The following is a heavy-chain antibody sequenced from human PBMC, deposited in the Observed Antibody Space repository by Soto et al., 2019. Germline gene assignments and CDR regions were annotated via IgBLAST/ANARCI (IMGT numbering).Heavy chain of an antibody. J-gene: IGHJ4*02. V-gene: IGHV1-2*04. CDR2: INPNSGGT. CDR1: GYTFTGYY. Sequence: ASVKVSCKASGYTFTGYYMHWVRQAPGQGLEWMGWINPNSGGTNYAQKFQGWVTMTRDTSISTAYMELSRLRSDDTAVYYCARVSVPYSSGWYYFDYWGQGTLVTVS. CDR3: ARVSVPYSSGWYYFDY. D-gene: IGHD6-19*01.